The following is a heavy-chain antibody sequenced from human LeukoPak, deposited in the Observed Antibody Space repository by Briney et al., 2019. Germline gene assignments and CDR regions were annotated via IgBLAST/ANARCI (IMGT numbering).Heavy chain of an antibody. CDR3: AREAYALSGFDP. D-gene: IGHD4-17*01. J-gene: IGHJ5*02. Sequence: GASVKVSCKASGYTFTGYYMHWVRQAPGQGLEWMGWINPNSGGTNYAQKFQGRVTMTRDTFISTAYMELSGLRSDDTAVYYCAREAYALSGFDPWGQGTLVTVSS. CDR2: INPNSGGT. V-gene: IGHV1-2*02. CDR1: GYTFTGYY.